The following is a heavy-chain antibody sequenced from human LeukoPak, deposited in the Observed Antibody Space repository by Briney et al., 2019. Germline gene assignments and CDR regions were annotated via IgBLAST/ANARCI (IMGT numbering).Heavy chain of an antibody. CDR2: IYYSGST. V-gene: IGHV4-59*08. CDR1: GGSISSYY. J-gene: IGHJ2*01. Sequence: SDTLSLTCAVSGGSISSYYWSWIRQPPGKGREWIGYIYYSGSTNYNPSLKSRVSISVDTSKNQFYLKLSSVTAADTAVYYCATSLWYFDLWGRGTLVTVSS. CDR3: ATSLWYFDL.